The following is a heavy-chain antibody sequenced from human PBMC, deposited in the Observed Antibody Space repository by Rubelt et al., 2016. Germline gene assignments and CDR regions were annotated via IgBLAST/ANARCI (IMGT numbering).Heavy chain of an antibody. CDR3: ARDLTPGAPDYFDN. J-gene: IGHJ4*02. CDR1: GFTVSSNY. V-gene: IGHV3-66*01. CDR2: IYSGGNT. D-gene: IGHD1-26*01. Sequence: EVQLVESGGGLVQPGGSLRLSCAASGFTVSSNYISWVRRAPGKGLEWVSVIYSGGNTYYADSVKGRFTISRDYSKNTLYLQMICLRVEDTAVYYWARDLTPGAPDYFDNWGQGTLVTVSS.